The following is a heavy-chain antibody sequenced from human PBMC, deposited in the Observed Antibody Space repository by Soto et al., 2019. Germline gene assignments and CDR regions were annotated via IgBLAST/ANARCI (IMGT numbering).Heavy chain of an antibody. V-gene: IGHV3-11*01. Sequence: PGGSLRLFCAASGFTFSDYYMSWIRQAPGKGLEWVSYISSSGSTIYYADSVKGRFTISRDNAKNSLYLQMNSLRAEDTAVYYCARRIRNSRGYLQARRWDWGQGTLVTVSS. CDR3: ARRIRNSRGYLQARRWD. CDR1: GFTFSDYY. J-gene: IGHJ4*02. D-gene: IGHD3-22*01. CDR2: ISSSGSTI.